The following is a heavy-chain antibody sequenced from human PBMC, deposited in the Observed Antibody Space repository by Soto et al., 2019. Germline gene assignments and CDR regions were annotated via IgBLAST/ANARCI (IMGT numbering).Heavy chain of an antibody. Sequence: QVQLVQSGAEVKKPGASVKVSCKASGYTFTNNDVSWVRQATGQGLEWMGWINPGSGDTGYAHKFQGRVTMTRDISIGTAYMELNSLTSEDTAIYYCARMESFGSLNWFDPWGQGTLVNVSS. CDR1: GYTFTNND. V-gene: IGHV1-8*02. D-gene: IGHD5-18*01. J-gene: IGHJ5*02. CDR3: ARMESFGSLNWFDP. CDR2: INPGSGDT.